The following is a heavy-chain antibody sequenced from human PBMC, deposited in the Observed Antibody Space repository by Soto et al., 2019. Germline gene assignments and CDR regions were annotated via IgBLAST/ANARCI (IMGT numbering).Heavy chain of an antibody. CDR1: GFTFGSSA. CDR3: AADVIAVAGDFGH. Sequence: LVQSGPDVKKPGTSVKVSCKTSGFTFGSSAVQWVRQVRGQRLEWIGWIVVASGYSNVAQKFQDRVSLTRDLSSNTALMELSSLTSEDSAMYYCAADVIAVAGDFGHSGQGTLVSVSS. D-gene: IGHD6-19*01. V-gene: IGHV1-58*01. CDR2: IVVASGYS. J-gene: IGHJ4*02.